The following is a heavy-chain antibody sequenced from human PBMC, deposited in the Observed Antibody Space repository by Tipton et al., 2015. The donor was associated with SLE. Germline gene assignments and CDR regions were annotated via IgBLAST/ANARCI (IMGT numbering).Heavy chain of an antibody. V-gene: IGHV4-61*02. Sequence: TLSLTCTVSGGSVSRGSYSWSWIRQPAGKGLQWIGRVSSSGSTNYNPSLKSRVTISLDTSNNHFSLKLSSVTATDTAVYYCAGYPLSRGPLLDGVYIWGQGTLVTVSS. J-gene: IGHJ3*02. D-gene: IGHD2/OR15-2a*01. CDR2: VSSSGST. CDR3: AGYPLSRGPLLDGVYI. CDR1: GGSVSRGSYS.